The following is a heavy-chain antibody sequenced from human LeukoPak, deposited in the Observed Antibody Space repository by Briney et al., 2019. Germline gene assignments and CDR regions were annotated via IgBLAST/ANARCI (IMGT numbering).Heavy chain of an antibody. CDR2: INHSGST. CDR1: GGSFSGYY. V-gene: IGHV4-34*01. CDR3: ARGKVLLWFGELFWGPSYFDY. Sequence: PSEALSLTCAVYGGSFSGYYWSWIRQPPGKGLEWIGEINHSGSTNYNPSLKSRVTISVDTSKNQFSLKLSSVTAADTAVYYCARGKVLLWFGELFWGPSYFDYWGQGTLVTVSS. D-gene: IGHD3-10*01. J-gene: IGHJ4*02.